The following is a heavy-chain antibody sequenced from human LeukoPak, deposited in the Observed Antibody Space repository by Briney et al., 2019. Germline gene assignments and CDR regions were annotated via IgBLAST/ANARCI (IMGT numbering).Heavy chain of an antibody. J-gene: IGHJ4*02. Sequence: SETLSLTCTVSGGSISSYYWSWIRQPAGKGLEWIGRIYTSGSTGYNPSLKSRVTMSVDTSKNQFSLKLSSVTAADTAVYYCARVDLRAAYFDYWGQGALVTVSS. CDR2: IYTSGST. D-gene: IGHD2-15*01. CDR3: ARVDLRAAYFDY. V-gene: IGHV4-4*07. CDR1: GGSISSYY.